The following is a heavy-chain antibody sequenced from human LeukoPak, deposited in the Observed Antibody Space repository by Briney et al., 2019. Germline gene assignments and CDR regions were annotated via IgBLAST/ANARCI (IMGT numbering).Heavy chain of an antibody. V-gene: IGHV1-69*05. CDR3: ATAMAAGGSCYSCWFDP. D-gene: IGHD2-15*01. CDR1: GGTFSSYA. J-gene: IGHJ5*02. Sequence: GASVKVSCKASGGTFSSYAISWVRQAPGQGLEWMGGIIPIFGTANYAQKFQGRVTITTDESTSTPYMELSSLRSEDTAVYYCATAMAAGGSCYSCWFDPWGQGTLVTVSS. CDR2: IIPIFGTA.